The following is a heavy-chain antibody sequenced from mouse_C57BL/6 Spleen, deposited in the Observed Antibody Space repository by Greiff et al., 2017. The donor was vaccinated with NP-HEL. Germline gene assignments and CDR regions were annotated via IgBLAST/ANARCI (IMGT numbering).Heavy chain of an antibody. Sequence: EVQLVESGGGLVKPGGSLKLSCAASGFTFSSYAMSWVRQTPEKRLEWVATISDGGSYTYYPDNVKGRFTISRDNAKNNLYLQMSHLKSEDTAMYYCARGPDYGNYGTYFDYWGQGTTLTVSS. CDR3: ARGPDYGNYGTYFDY. CDR1: GFTFSSYA. CDR2: ISDGGSYT. J-gene: IGHJ2*01. D-gene: IGHD2-1*01. V-gene: IGHV5-4*01.